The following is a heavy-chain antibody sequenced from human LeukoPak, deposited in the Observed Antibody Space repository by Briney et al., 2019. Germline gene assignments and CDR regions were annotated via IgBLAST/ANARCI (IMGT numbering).Heavy chain of an antibody. V-gene: IGHV3-21*04. J-gene: IGHJ4*02. CDR1: RFTFSSYS. CDR2: ISSSSSYI. Sequence: GGSLRLSCAASRFTFSSYSMNWVRQAPGKGLEWVSSISSSSSYIYYADSVKGRFTISRDNAKNSLYLQMNSLRAEDTAVYYCAKRIYYGGNGYYFDYWGQGTLVTVSS. CDR3: AKRIYYGGNGYYFDY. D-gene: IGHD4-23*01.